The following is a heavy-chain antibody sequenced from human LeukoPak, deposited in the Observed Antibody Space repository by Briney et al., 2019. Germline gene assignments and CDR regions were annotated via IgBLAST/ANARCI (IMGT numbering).Heavy chain of an antibody. CDR1: GGSISSSSYY. J-gene: IGHJ4*02. CDR2: IYYSGST. D-gene: IGHD6-13*01. CDR3: ASHSSSWYGGAVDY. Sequence: SETLSLTCAVSGGSISSSSYYWGWIRQPPGKGLEWIGSIYYSGSTYYNPSLKSRVTISVDTSKNQFSLKLSSVTAAGTAVYYCASHSSSWYGGAVDYWGQGTLVTVSS. V-gene: IGHV4-39*01.